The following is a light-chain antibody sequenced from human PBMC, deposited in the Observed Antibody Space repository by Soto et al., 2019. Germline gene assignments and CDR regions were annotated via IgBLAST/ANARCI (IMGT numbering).Light chain of an antibody. Sequence: QSVLPQPPSASGAPGQRGTIYCSGSSSNIGGNTVNWFQQLPGTAPKLLIYSNNQRPSGVPDRFSGSKSGTSASLAISGLQSEDEADYYCAAWDNSLNGYVFGTGTKVTVL. V-gene: IGLV1-44*01. CDR2: SNN. CDR1: SSNIGGNT. CDR3: AAWDNSLNGYV. J-gene: IGLJ1*01.